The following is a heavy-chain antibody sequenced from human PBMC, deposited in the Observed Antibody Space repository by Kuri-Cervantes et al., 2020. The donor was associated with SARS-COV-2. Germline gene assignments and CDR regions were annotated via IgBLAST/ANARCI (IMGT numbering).Heavy chain of an antibody. CDR1: GYTFTSYY. V-gene: IGHV1-46*01. J-gene: IGHJ6*02. Sequence: ASVKVSCKASGYTFTSYYMHWVRQAPGQGLEWMGIINPSGGSTSYAQKFQGRVTMTRDTSTSTVYMELSSLRSEDTAVYYCAREYSSSWYARPDYYYGMDVWGQGTTVTVSS. CDR2: INPSGGST. D-gene: IGHD6-13*01. CDR3: AREYSSSWYARPDYYYGMDV.